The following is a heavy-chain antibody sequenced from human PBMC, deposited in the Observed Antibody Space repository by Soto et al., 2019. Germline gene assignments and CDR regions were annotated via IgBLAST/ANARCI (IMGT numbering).Heavy chain of an antibody. CDR2: IYYSGST. V-gene: IGHV4-31*11. CDR1: GGSISSGGYY. D-gene: IGHD5-18*01. CDR3: ARVLRGYRNAIALNWFDP. Sequence: SETLSLTCAVSGGSISSGGYYWSWIRQHPGKGLEWIGYIYYSGSTYYNPSLKSRVTISVDTSKNQFSLKLSSVTAADTAVYYCARVLRGYRNAIALNWFDPWGQGTLVTVSS. J-gene: IGHJ5*02.